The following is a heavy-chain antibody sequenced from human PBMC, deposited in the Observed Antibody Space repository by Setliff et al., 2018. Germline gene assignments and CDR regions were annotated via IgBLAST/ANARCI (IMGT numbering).Heavy chain of an antibody. J-gene: IGHJ5*02. V-gene: IGHV5-51*01. D-gene: IGHD3-3*01. CDR1: GYSFTSYW. CDR3: ARSRSNFWSGYFNWFDP. Sequence: PGESLKISCKGSGYSFTSYWIGWVRQMPGKGLEWMGIIYPGDSDTRYSPSFQGQVTISADKSISTAYLQWSSLKASDTAMYYCARSRSNFWSGYFNWFDPWGQGTLGTVS. CDR2: IYPGDSDT.